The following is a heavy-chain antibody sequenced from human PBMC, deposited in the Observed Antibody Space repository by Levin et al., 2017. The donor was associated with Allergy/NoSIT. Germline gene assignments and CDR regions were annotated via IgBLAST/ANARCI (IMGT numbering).Heavy chain of an antibody. Sequence: PGGSLRLSCAASGFTFSSYGMHWVRQAPGKGLEWVAVISYDGSNKYYADSVKGRFTISRDTSKNTLYLQMNSLRAEDTAVYYCAKERASSWYSGRWYYYDGMDVWGQGTTVTVSS. CDR2: ISYDGSNK. CDR3: AKERASSWYSGRWYYYDGMDV. J-gene: IGHJ6*02. CDR1: GFTFSSYG. V-gene: IGHV3-30*18. D-gene: IGHD6-13*01.